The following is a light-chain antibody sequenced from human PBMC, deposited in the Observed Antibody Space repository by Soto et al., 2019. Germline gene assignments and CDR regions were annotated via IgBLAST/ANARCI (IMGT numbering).Light chain of an antibody. J-gene: IGLJ2*01. Sequence: QSALTQPASVSGSPGQSIAISCTGTSSDIGGYKYVSWYQQHPGRAPKLIIFEVSNRPSGVSNRFSGSKSGNTASLTISGLQPEAEADYYCLSYASSNTLLFGGGTKLTVL. V-gene: IGLV2-14*01. CDR2: EVS. CDR1: SSDIGGYKY. CDR3: LSYASSNTLL.